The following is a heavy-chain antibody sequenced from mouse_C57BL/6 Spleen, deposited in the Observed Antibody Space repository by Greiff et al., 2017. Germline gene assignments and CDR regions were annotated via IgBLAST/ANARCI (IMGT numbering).Heavy chain of an antibody. J-gene: IGHJ2*01. D-gene: IGHD2-1*01. V-gene: IGHV14-4*01. CDR2: IDPENGDT. Sequence: EVQLQQSGAELVRPGASVKLSCTASGFNIKDDYMHWVKQRPEQGLEWIGWIDPENGDTEYASKFQGKATITADTSSNTAYLQLSSLTSEDTAVYYCTTGLYGTYFDYWGQGTTLTVSS. CDR3: TTGLYGTYFDY. CDR1: GFNIKDDY.